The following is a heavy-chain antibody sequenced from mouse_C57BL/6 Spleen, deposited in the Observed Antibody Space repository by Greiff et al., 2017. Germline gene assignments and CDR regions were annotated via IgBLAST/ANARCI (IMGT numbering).Heavy chain of an antibody. V-gene: IGHV3-8*01. D-gene: IGHD4-1*02. CDR3: ARSSQLGGGFAY. Sequence: EVKLVESGPGLAKPSQTLSLTCSATGYSITSAYWNWIRKFPGNKLEYMGYISYSGSTYYNPSHKSRISITRDTSKNQYYLQLNSVTTEDTATYYCARSSQLGGGFAYWGQGTLVTVSA. CDR1: GYSITSAY. J-gene: IGHJ3*01. CDR2: ISYSGST.